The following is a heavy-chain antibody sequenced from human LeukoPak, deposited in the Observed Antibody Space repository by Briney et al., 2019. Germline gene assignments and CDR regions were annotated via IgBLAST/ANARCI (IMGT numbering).Heavy chain of an antibody. CDR3: ARAVGNHFDY. CDR2: ISYSSSPI. Sequence: TGGSLRLSCAASGFTFSTYSMKWVRQAPGKGLECVSYISYSSSPIYYADSVKGRFTISRDNAKNSLYLQMNSLRAEDTAVCYCARAVGNHFDYWGQGTLVTVSS. D-gene: IGHD4-23*01. CDR1: GFTFSTYS. J-gene: IGHJ4*02. V-gene: IGHV3-48*01.